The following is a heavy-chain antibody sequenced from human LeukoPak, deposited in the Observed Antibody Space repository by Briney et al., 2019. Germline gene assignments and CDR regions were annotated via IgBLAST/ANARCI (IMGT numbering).Heavy chain of an antibody. V-gene: IGHV3-23*01. CDR2: ISGSGGST. Sequence: GGSLRLSCAASGFTFRSHAMSWVRQAPRKGLEWVSGISGSGGSTYYADSVKGRFTISRDNSKNTLYLQMNSLRAEDTAVYYCAKSIAYCGGDCYFLYCMDVWGQGTTVTVSS. D-gene: IGHD2-21*02. CDR3: AKSIAYCGGDCYFLYCMDV. J-gene: IGHJ6*02. CDR1: GFTFRSHA.